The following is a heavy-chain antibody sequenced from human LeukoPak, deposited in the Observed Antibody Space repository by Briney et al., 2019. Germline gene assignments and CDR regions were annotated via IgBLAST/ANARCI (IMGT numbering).Heavy chain of an antibody. V-gene: IGHV3-21*01. CDR3: ARDSGLERYFDWLQTDY. CDR2: ISSSSSYI. CDR1: GFTFSSYS. J-gene: IGHJ4*02. D-gene: IGHD3-9*01. Sequence: PGGSLRHSCAASGFTFSSYSMNWVRQAPGKGLEWVSSISSSSSYIYYADSVKGRFTISRDNAKNSLYLQMNSLRAEDTAVYYCARDSGLERYFDWLQTDYWGQGTLVTVSS.